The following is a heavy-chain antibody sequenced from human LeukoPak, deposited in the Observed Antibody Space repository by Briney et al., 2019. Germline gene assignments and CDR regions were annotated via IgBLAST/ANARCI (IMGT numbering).Heavy chain of an antibody. CDR1: GFPFSDYS. D-gene: IGHD1-1*01. J-gene: IGHJ4*02. V-gene: IGHV3-48*04. CDR3: ARDHNYASDN. Sequence: GGSLRLSCTASGFPFSDYSMNWVRQAPGKGLEWISYIGISSGNTKYADSVKGRFTISADNARNSLYLQMNSLRVEDTAVYYCARDHNYASDNWGQGTLVSVSS. CDR2: IGISSGNT.